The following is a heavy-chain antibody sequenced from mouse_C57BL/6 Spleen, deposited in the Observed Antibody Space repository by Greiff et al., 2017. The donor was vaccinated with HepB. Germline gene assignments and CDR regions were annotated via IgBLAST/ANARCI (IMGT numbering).Heavy chain of an antibody. CDR1: GYTFTSYW. D-gene: IGHD2-1*01. CDR3: ARQVYYGNYGAMDY. J-gene: IGHJ4*01. V-gene: IGHV1-55*01. CDR2: IYPGSGST. Sequence: QVQLQQPGAELVKPGASVKMSCKASGYTFTSYWITWVKQRPGQGLEWIGDIYPGSGSTNYNEKFKSKATLTVDTSSSTAYMQLSSLTSEDSAVYYWARQVYYGNYGAMDYWGQGTSVNVSS.